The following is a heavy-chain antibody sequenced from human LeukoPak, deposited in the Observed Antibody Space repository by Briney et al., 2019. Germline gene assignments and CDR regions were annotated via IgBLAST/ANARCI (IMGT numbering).Heavy chain of an antibody. CDR2: IYYSGST. Sequence: SETLSLTCTVSGGSISSYYWSWIRQPPGKGLEWIGYIYYSGSTNYNPSLKSRVTISVDTSKNQSSLKLSSVTAADTAVYYCAREIVVVAATGSYNWFDPWGQGTLGTVS. V-gene: IGHV4-59*01. J-gene: IGHJ5*02. D-gene: IGHD2-15*01. CDR1: GGSISSYY. CDR3: AREIVVVAATGSYNWFDP.